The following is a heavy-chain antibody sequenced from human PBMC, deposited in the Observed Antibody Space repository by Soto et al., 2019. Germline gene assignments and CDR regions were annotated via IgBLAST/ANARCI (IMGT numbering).Heavy chain of an antibody. J-gene: IGHJ4*02. V-gene: IGHV3-30-3*01. CDR2: ISYDGSNK. Sequence: GGSLRLSCAASGFTFSSYAMHWVRQAPGKGLEWVAVISYDGSNKYYADSVKGRFTISRDNSKNTLYLQMNSLGAEDTAVYYCALTVPPSVYGTAVVGTLDHWGQGTQVTVSS. CDR3: ALTVPPSVYGTAVVGTLDH. CDR1: GFTFSSYA. D-gene: IGHD6-19*01.